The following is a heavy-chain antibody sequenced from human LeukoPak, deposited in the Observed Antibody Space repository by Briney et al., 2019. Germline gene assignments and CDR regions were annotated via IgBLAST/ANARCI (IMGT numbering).Heavy chain of an antibody. J-gene: IGHJ5*02. CDR1: GGSVSSSTYY. D-gene: IGHD1-14*01. V-gene: IGHV4-39*01. CDR3: ARHGDNGGFDP. CDR2: IYYTGST. Sequence: KTSETLSLTCTVSGGSVSSSTYYWGWIRQPPGKGLEWLGSIYYTGSTYYNPSLKSRVTISVDMSKNQFSLKLNSVTAADTAVYYCARHGDNGGFDPWGQGTLVTVSS.